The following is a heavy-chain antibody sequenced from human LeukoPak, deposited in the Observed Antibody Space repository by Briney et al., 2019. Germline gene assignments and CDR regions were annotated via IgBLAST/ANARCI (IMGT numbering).Heavy chain of an antibody. V-gene: IGHV3-30*04. Sequence: GGSLRLSCAASGFTFSSYAMHWVRQAPGKGLEWVAVISYDGSNKYYADSVKGRFTISRDNSKNTLYLQMNSLRAEDTAVYYCARSSGWFANEIDYWGQETLVTVSS. CDR1: GFTFSSYA. CDR2: ISYDGSNK. D-gene: IGHD6-19*01. J-gene: IGHJ4*02. CDR3: ARSSGWFANEIDY.